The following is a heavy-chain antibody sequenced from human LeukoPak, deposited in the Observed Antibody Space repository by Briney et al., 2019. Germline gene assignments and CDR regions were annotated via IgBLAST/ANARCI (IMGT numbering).Heavy chain of an antibody. J-gene: IGHJ4*02. V-gene: IGHV3-21*01. CDR2: ISSTSNSYI. CDR3: ARVLSGSHPPFYFDF. D-gene: IGHD1-26*01. CDR1: GFPFSDYS. Sequence: TGGSLRLSCAASGFPFSDYSMNWIRQAPGKRLEWVSSISSTSNSYIFYADSVKGRFTISRDNAEDSLFLQMNSLRVEDTAVYYCARVLSGSHPPFYFDFWGQGSLVTVSS.